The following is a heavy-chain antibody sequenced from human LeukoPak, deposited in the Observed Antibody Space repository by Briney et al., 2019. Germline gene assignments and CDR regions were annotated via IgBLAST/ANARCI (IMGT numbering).Heavy chain of an antibody. J-gene: IGHJ4*02. CDR2: INHSGST. D-gene: IGHD3-22*01. Sequence: PSETLSLTCAVYGGSFSGYYWSWTRQPPGKGLEWIGEINHSGSTNYNPSLKSRVTISVDTSKNQFSLKLSSVTAADTAVYYCATRRGGYYSGWGQGTLVTVSS. V-gene: IGHV4-34*01. CDR1: GGSFSGYY. CDR3: ATRRGGYYSG.